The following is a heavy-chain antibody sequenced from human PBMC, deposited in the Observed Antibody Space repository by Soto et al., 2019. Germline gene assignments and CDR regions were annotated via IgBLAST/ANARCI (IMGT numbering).Heavy chain of an antibody. J-gene: IGHJ3*02. CDR3: AREFMAQGDTDAFDI. V-gene: IGHV4-30-4*01. Sequence: SETLSLTCTVSGGSISNYNYLWSWIRQPPGKGLEWIGYISYRGNAYYNPSLQSRVTISVDTSNNQFSLILSSVTAADAAVYYCAREFMAQGDTDAFDIGGQGTMVTVSS. CDR1: GGSISNYNYL. D-gene: IGHD2-21*01. CDR2: ISYRGNA.